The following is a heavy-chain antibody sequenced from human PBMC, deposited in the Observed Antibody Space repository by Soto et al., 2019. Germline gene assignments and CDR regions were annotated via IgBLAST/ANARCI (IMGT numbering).Heavy chain of an antibody. Sequence: SETLSLTCTVSGGSISSYYWSWIRQPPGKGLEWIGYIYYSGSTNYNPSLKSRVTISVDTSKNQFSLKLSSVTAADTAVYYCARHPYFRVPAAPPDGVTDEELWGQGTLVTVSS. CDR1: GGSISSYY. CDR3: ARHPYFRVPAAPPDGVTDEEL. D-gene: IGHD2-2*01. J-gene: IGHJ4*02. CDR2: IYYSGST. V-gene: IGHV4-59*08.